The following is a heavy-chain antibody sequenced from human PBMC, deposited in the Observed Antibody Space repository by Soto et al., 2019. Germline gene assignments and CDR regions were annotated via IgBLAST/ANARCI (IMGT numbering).Heavy chain of an antibody. J-gene: IGHJ4*02. V-gene: IGHV3-30-3*01. Sequence: QVHLVESGGGVVRPGRSLRLSCAASEVTFSIYAIHWVRQAPGKGPGREDVISYDGSKKHYADSVKRRFTISRDNSKNTRYLQINSLRAEDTAVYYCARDQVSDGYNNDYFAYWGQGTMVTVSS. CDR2: ISYDGSKK. D-gene: IGHD4-4*01. CDR1: EVTFSIYA. CDR3: ARDQVSDGYNNDYFAY.